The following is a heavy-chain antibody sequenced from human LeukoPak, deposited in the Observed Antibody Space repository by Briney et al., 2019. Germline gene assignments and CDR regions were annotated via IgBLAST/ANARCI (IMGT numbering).Heavy chain of an antibody. J-gene: IGHJ4*02. V-gene: IGHV4-34*01. Sequence: SETLSLTCAVYGESLNSYYWSWIRQPPGKGPEWIGEIYESGSTEYNPSLKSRVTISMVPSKQQFSLSLTSVTAADTAVYYCARGAWATRLGSWGLGTPVIVSS. CDR1: GESLNSYY. D-gene: IGHD2-15*01. CDR2: IYESGST. CDR3: ARGAWATRLGS.